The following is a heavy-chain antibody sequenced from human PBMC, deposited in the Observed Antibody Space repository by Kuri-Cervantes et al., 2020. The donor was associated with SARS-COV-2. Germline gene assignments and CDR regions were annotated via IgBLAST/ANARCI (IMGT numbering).Heavy chain of an antibody. V-gene: IGHV3-48*01. Sequence: GGSLRLSCAASGFTFSSYSMNWVRQAPGKGLEWVSYISSSSSTIYYADSVKGRFTISRDNAKNSLYLQMNSLRAEDTAVYYCARDRGYYDSSGYPGWGQGTLVTVSS. D-gene: IGHD3-22*01. CDR3: ARDRGYYDSSGYPG. CDR2: ISSSSSTI. J-gene: IGHJ4*02. CDR1: GFTFSSYS.